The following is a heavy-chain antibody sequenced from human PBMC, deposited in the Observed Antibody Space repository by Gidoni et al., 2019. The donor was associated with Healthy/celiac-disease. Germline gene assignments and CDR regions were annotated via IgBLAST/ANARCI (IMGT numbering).Heavy chain of an antibody. Sequence: QVQLVESGGGLVKPGGSLRLSCAASGFTFSDYYMSWIRQAPGKGLEWVSYISSSSSYTNYADSVKGRFTISRDNAKNSLYLQMNSLRAEDTAVYYCATIELAGVVPAAYSYFDYWGQGTLVTVSS. CDR1: GFTFSDYY. V-gene: IGHV3-11*06. CDR2: ISSSSSYT. CDR3: ATIELAGVVPAAYSYFDY. J-gene: IGHJ4*02. D-gene: IGHD2-2*01.